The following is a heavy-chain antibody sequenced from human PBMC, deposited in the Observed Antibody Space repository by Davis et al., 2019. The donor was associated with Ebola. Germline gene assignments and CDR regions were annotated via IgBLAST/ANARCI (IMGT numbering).Heavy chain of an antibody. Sequence: MPSETLSLTCAVYGGSFSGYYWSWIRQPPGKGLEWIGEINHSGSTNYNPSLKSRVTISVDTSKNQFSLKLSSVTAADTAVYYCARGVVAVAIGGWFDPWGQGTLVTVSS. CDR1: GGSFSGYY. CDR2: INHSGST. V-gene: IGHV4-34*01. CDR3: ARGVVAVAIGGWFDP. J-gene: IGHJ5*02. D-gene: IGHD6-19*01.